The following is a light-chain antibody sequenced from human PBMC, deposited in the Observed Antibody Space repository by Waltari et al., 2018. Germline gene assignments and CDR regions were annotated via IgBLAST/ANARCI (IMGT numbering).Light chain of an antibody. CDR1: SCLYSSNNKNY. J-gene: IGKJ1*01. Sequence: SCLYSSNNKNYLAWYQQKPGQPPKLLIYWASTRESGVPDRFSGSGSGTDFTLTVSSLQAEDVAVYFCQQYYSTPRTFGQGTKVEIK. V-gene: IGKV4-1*01. CDR3: QQYYSTPRT. CDR2: WAS.